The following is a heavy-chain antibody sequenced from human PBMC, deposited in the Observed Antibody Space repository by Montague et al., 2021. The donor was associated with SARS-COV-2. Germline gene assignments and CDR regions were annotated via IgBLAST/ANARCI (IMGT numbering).Heavy chain of an antibody. V-gene: IGHV4-4*02. Sequence: SETLSLTCAVSGGSISASHWWSWVRQPPGKGLEWIGGIDERGSTNYSPSLKSRVTMSIDKSANQFSLKLASLTAADTAIYFCARDVRTSIWSIRGYGGNYDFDSWGQGTLVAVSS. CDR2: IDERGST. CDR1: GGSISASHW. D-gene: IGHD4/OR15-4a*01. J-gene: IGHJ4*02. CDR3: ARDVRTSIWSIRGYGGNYDFDS.